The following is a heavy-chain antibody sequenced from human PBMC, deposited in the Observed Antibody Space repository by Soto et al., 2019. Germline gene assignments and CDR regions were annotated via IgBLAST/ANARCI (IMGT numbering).Heavy chain of an antibody. J-gene: IGHJ6*02. CDR1: GGTFSSYA. CDR3: ARDTKAVAGPSSYYYYYGMDV. Sequence: SVKVSCKASGGTFSSYAISWVRQAPGQGLEWMGGIIPIFGTANYAQKFQGRVTITADESTSTAYMELSSLRSEDTAVYYCARDTKAVAGPSSYYYYYGMDVWGQGTTVTVSS. D-gene: IGHD6-19*01. CDR2: IIPIFGTA. V-gene: IGHV1-69*13.